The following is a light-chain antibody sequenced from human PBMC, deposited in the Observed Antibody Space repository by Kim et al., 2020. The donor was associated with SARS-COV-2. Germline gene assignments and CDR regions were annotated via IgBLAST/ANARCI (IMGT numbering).Light chain of an antibody. J-gene: IGKJ2*01. CDR3: HQYGSSEYT. V-gene: IGKV3-20*01. CDR2: DAS. CDR1: ATVNVNY. Sequence: LSPGERAPLSCRAGATVNVNYLAWYQQRHGQAPRHLIYDASNRATGIPNRFSGSTSRTDFTLTISRLEPEDIAVYYCHQYGSSEYTFGQGTKLEI.